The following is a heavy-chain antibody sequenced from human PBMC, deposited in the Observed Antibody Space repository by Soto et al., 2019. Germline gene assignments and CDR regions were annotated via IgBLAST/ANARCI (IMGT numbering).Heavy chain of an antibody. D-gene: IGHD6-13*01. J-gene: IGHJ6*02. CDR3: AKSQAGTLYYYGMDV. Sequence: QLVESGGGLVQPGRSLRLSCAASGFTFDDYAMHWVRQAPGKGLEWVSGISWNSGSIGYADSVKGRFTISRDNAKNSLYLQMNSLRAEDTALYYCAKSQAGTLYYYGMDVWGQGTTVTVSS. CDR2: ISWNSGSI. CDR1: GFTFDDYA. V-gene: IGHV3-9*01.